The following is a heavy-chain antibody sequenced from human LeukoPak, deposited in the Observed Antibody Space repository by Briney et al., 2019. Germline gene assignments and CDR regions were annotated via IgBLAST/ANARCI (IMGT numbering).Heavy chain of an antibody. Sequence: PSETLSLTCTVSGGSISSSSYYWGWIRQPPGKGLEWIGSIYYTGSTYYNPSLKSRVTISVDTSKNQFSLKLSSVTAADTAVYYCASTRAIAAAGTLDYWGQGTLVTVSS. CDR3: ASTRAIAAAGTLDY. CDR2: IYYTGST. J-gene: IGHJ4*02. V-gene: IGHV4-39*07. CDR1: GGSISSSSYY. D-gene: IGHD6-13*01.